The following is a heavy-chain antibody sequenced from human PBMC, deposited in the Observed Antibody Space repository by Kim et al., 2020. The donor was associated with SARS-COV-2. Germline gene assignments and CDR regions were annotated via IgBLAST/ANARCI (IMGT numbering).Heavy chain of an antibody. V-gene: IGHV1-18*01. J-gene: IGHJ4*02. Sequence: AYNGNTNYAQKLQGRVTMTTDTSTSTAYMELRSLRSDDTAVYYCAAGARYWGQGTLVTVSS. CDR3: AAGARY. CDR2: AYNGNT.